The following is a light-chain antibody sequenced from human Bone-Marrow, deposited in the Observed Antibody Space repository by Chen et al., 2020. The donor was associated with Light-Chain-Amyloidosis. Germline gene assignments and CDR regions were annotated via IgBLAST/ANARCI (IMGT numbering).Light chain of an antibody. Sequence: QSVLTQPPSVSGAPGQRVSISCSGSDSNSGANFDVHWYQQFPETAPKLLIFGNNNRPSGVPDRFSASKSGTSASLAITGLQADDEAEYFCQSFDNRLNAVLFGGGTRLTVL. CDR3: QSFDNRLNAVL. J-gene: IGLJ2*01. V-gene: IGLV1-40*01. CDR2: GNN. CDR1: DSNSGANFD.